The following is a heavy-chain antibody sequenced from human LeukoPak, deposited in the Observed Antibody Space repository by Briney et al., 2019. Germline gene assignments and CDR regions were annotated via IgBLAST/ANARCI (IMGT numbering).Heavy chain of an antibody. Sequence: SETLSLICTVSGGSISSYYWSWIRQPAGKGLEWIGRIYTSGSTNYNSSLKSRVTMSVDTSKNQFSLKLSSVTAADTAVYYCARGILELRPGSWFDPWGQGTLVTVSS. CDR1: GGSISSYY. CDR3: ARGILELRPGSWFDP. D-gene: IGHD1-7*01. J-gene: IGHJ5*02. V-gene: IGHV4-4*07. CDR2: IYTSGST.